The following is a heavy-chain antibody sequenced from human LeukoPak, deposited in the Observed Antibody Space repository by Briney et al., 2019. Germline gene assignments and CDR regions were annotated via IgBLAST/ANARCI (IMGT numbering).Heavy chain of an antibody. CDR1: GLTFDDYT. CDR2: ISWDGGST. Sequence: GGSLRLSCAASGLTFDDYTMHWVRQAPGKGLEWVSVISWDGGSTYYADSVKGRFTISRDNSKNSLYLQMNSLRTEDTALYYCAKDLSTSGWILDYWGQGTLVTVSS. V-gene: IGHV3-43*01. CDR3: AKDLSTSGWILDY. D-gene: IGHD6-19*01. J-gene: IGHJ4*02.